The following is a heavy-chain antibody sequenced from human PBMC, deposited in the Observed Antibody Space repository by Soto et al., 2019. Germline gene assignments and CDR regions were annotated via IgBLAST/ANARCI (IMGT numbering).Heavy chain of an antibody. CDR2: IYYSGST. J-gene: IGHJ6*02. V-gene: IGHV4-59*08. CDR3: ARHLTYCSAGSCYSDFPYYGMDV. Sequence: SETLSLTCSVSGGSIGSYYWSWIRQPPGKGLEWIGYIYYSGSTNYNPSLKSRVTISVDTSKNQFSLKLSSVTAADTAVYYCARHLTYCSAGSCYSDFPYYGMDVWGQGTKVTVSS. CDR1: GGSIGSYY. D-gene: IGHD2-15*01.